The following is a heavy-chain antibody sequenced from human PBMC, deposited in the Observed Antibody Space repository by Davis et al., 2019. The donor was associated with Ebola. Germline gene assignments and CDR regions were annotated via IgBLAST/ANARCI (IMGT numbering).Heavy chain of an antibody. V-gene: IGHV3-23*01. CDR2: ISGSGGTI. D-gene: IGHD4-17*01. CDR1: GFTFSNYA. Sequence: PGGSLRLSCAASGFTFSNYAMSWVRQAPGKGLEWVSSISGSGGTIYNADSVRGRFTISRDNSKNTLYLQMNSLRAEDTAVYYCAKGDYVEDVWGQGTTVTVSS. CDR3: AKGDYVEDV. J-gene: IGHJ6*02.